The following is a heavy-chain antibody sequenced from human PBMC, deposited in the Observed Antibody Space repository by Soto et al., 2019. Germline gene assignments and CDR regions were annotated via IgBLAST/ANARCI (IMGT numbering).Heavy chain of an antibody. D-gene: IGHD3-3*01. J-gene: IGHJ5*02. CDR3: ARGYNFWSGHYAP. V-gene: IGHV4-59*01. Sequence: QVQLQESGPGLVKPSETLSLTCTVSGGSISRYYWGWIRQPPGKGLEWIGDIYYSGSANYNPSLESRVIMSVDTSKNHISLTVSSVTAADTAVYYCARGYNFWSGHYAPWGQGTLVTVSS. CDR2: IYYSGSA. CDR1: GGSISRYY.